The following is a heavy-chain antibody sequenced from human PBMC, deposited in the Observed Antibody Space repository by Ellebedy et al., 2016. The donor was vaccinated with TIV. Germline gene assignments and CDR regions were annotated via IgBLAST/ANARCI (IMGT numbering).Heavy chain of an antibody. CDR3: ARVVRYDAFDI. CDR2: IYYSGST. Sequence: SETLSLTCTVSGGSISSYYWSWIRQPPGKGLEWIGYIYYSGSTNYNPSLKSRVTISVDTSKNQFSPKLSSVTAADTAVYYCARVVRYDAFDIWGQGTMVTVSS. J-gene: IGHJ3*02. CDR1: GGSISSYY. V-gene: IGHV4-59*01. D-gene: IGHD4-17*01.